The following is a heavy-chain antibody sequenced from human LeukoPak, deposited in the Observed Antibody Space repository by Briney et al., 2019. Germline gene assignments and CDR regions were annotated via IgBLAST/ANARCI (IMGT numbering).Heavy chain of an antibody. CDR2: ISYDGSNK. J-gene: IGHJ4*02. V-gene: IGHV3-30*04. D-gene: IGHD3-16*01. CDR3: ATSMGGGNIDY. CDR1: GFTFSSYA. Sequence: PGGSLRLSCAASGFTFSSYAMHWVRQAPGKGLEWVAVISYDGSNKYYADSVKGRFTISRDSSKNTLYLQLNSLGVDDTAVYYCATSMGGGNIDYWGQGTLVTVSS.